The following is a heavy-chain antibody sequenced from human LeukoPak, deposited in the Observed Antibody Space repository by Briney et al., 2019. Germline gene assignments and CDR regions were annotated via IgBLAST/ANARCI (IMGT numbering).Heavy chain of an antibody. D-gene: IGHD4-17*01. CDR2: IYYSGST. Sequence: SETLSLTCSVSGGSIISTAYYWGWIRQPPGKGLEWIGSIYYSGSTYYNPSLKSRVTISVDTSKNQFSLKLSSVTAADTAVYYCAREVRVDYGFDYWGQGTLVTVSS. CDR3: AREVRVDYGFDY. J-gene: IGHJ4*02. V-gene: IGHV4-39*07. CDR1: GGSIISTAYY.